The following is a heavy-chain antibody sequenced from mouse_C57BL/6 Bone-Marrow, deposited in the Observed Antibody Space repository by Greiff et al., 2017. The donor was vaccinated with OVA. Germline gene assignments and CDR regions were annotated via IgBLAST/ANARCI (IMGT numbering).Heavy chain of an antibody. J-gene: IGHJ1*03. V-gene: IGHV1-81*01. Sequence: QVQLQQSGAELARPGASVKLSCKASGYTFTSYGISWVKQRTGQGLEWIGEIYPRSGNTYYNEKFKGKAKLTADKSSSTAYMELRSLTSEDSAVYFCARSSAAQATFWYFDVWGTGTTVTVSS. D-gene: IGHD3-2*02. CDR1: GYTFTSYG. CDR3: ARSSAAQATFWYFDV. CDR2: IYPRSGNT.